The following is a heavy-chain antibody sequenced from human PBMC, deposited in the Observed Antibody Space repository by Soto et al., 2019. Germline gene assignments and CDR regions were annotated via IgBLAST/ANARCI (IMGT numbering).Heavy chain of an antibody. V-gene: IGHV3-66*01. CDR1: GFTVSSNY. D-gene: IGHD6-13*01. Sequence: EVQLVESGGGLVQPGGSLRLSCAASGFTVSSNYMSWVRQAPGKGLEWVSVIYSGGSTYYADSVKGRFTISRDNSKNTLYLQMNSLRAEDTAVYYCAMTSSSWTGGVFDIWGQGTMVTVSS. J-gene: IGHJ3*02. CDR3: AMTSSSWTGGVFDI. CDR2: IYSGGST.